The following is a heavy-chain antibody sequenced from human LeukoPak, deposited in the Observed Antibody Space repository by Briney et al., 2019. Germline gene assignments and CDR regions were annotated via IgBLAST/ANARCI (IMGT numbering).Heavy chain of an antibody. D-gene: IGHD3-10*01. V-gene: IGHV4-39*01. Sequence: SETLSLTCTVSGGSISSSSYYWGWIRQPPGKGLEWIGSIYYSGSTYYNLSLKSRVTISVDTSKNQFSLKLSSVTAADTALYYCARHGRRGSGSYRGIYMNWFDPCGQGTLVTVSS. J-gene: IGHJ5*02. CDR3: ARHGRRGSGSYRGIYMNWFDP. CDR2: IYYSGST. CDR1: GGSISSSSYY.